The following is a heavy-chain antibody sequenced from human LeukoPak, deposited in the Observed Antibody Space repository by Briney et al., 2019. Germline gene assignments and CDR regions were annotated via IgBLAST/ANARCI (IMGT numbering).Heavy chain of an antibody. CDR3: AREVRYTSSWYVYYYFDY. D-gene: IGHD6-13*01. V-gene: IGHV3-11*01. Sequence: GGSLRLSCAASGITFSDHYMSWIRQAPGKGPEWVAHISSSGSTIEYADSVKGRFAISRDNAKNSLYLQMTSLSVEDTAVYYCAREVRYTSSWYVYYYFDYWGQGTLVTVSS. J-gene: IGHJ4*02. CDR1: GITFSDHY. CDR2: ISSSGSTI.